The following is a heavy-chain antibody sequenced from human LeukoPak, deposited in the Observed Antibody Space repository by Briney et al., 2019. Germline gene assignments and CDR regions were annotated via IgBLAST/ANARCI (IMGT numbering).Heavy chain of an antibody. J-gene: IGHJ4*02. CDR2: ISSGSSIM. Sequence: QPGGSLRLSCVASGFTFGSYSMNWVRQAPGKGLEWVSYISSGSSIMYYADSVRGRFTISRDNAKNSLYLQMNSLRGEDTAVYYCARVEFGFEETTGSFDYWGQGTLVTVSS. V-gene: IGHV3-48*04. CDR1: GFTFGSYS. D-gene: IGHD4-17*01. CDR3: ARVEFGFEETTGSFDY.